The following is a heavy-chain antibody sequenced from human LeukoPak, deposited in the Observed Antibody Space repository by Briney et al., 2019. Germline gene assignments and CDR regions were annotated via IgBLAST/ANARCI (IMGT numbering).Heavy chain of an antibody. CDR2: IKQDGSEK. CDR3: ATTDLYGSGSYYGDY. CDR1: GFTFSSYW. Sequence: PGGSLRLSCAASGFTFSSYWMSWVRQAPGKGLEWVANIKQDGSEKYYVDSVKGRFTISRDNAKSSLYLQMNSLRAEDTAVYYCATTDLYGSGSYYGDYWGQGTLVTVSS. J-gene: IGHJ4*02. D-gene: IGHD3-10*01. V-gene: IGHV3-7*01.